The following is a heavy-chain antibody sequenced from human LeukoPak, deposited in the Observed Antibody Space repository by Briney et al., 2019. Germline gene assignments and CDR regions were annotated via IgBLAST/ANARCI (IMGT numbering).Heavy chain of an antibody. CDR2: IIPIFGTA. V-gene: IGHV1-69*13. CDR1: GGTFSSYA. Sequence: ASVKVSCKASGGTFSSYAISWVRQAPGQGLEWMGGIIPIFGTANYAQKFQGRVTITADESTSTAYMELSSLRSEDTAVYYCASLRQDYGDYETELYYFDYWGQETLVTVSS. CDR3: ASLRQDYGDYETELYYFDY. J-gene: IGHJ4*02. D-gene: IGHD4-17*01.